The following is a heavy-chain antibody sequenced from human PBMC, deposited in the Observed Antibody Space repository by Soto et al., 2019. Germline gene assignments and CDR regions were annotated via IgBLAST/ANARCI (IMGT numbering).Heavy chain of an antibody. D-gene: IGHD6-6*01. CDR1: GFTFSTYA. CDR2: IWYDGSNK. CDR3: ARDYSRSSGRMVDY. V-gene: IGHV3-33*01. J-gene: IGHJ4*02. Sequence: QVQLVESGGGVVQSGRSLRLSCAASGFTFSTYAMQWVRQAPGKGLEWVAVIWYDGSNKYYGDSVKGRFTISRDNSKNTQYLQMNSLRLEDTAIYYCARDYSRSSGRMVDYWGQGTLVTVSS.